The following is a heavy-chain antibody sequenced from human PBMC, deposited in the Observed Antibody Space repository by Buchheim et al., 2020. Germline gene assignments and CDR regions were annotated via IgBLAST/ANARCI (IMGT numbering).Heavy chain of an antibody. CDR1: GGPISSYY. Sequence: QVQLQESGPGLVKPSETLSLTCTVSGGPISSYYWSWIRQPPGKGLEWIGYIYYSGSTNYNPSLKSRVTISVDTSKNQFSLKLSSVTAADTAVYYCARMSRGTTVDYWGQGTL. V-gene: IGHV4-59*01. CDR2: IYYSGST. D-gene: IGHD2/OR15-2a*01. J-gene: IGHJ4*02. CDR3: ARMSRGTTVDY.